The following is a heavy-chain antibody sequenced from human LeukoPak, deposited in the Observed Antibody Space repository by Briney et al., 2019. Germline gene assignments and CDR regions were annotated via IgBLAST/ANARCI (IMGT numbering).Heavy chain of an antibody. D-gene: IGHD1-26*01. CDR3: ARGTLGVNPDIFEE. V-gene: IGHV3-21*01. CDR1: GFTVSATY. CDR2: ISSTNTYI. Sequence: GGSLRLSCAASGFTVSATYMSWVRQAPGKGLEWVSSISSTNTYIYYADSVKGRFTMSRDSAKNSLYLQMNSLRVEDTAVYYCARGTLGVNPDIFEEWGQGTLVTVSS. J-gene: IGHJ4*02.